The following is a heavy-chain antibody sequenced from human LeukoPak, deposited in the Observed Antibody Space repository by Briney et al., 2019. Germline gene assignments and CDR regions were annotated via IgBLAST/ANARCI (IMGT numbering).Heavy chain of an antibody. Sequence: AGGSLRLSCAAYGITVSNNYMNWVRQAPGKGLEWVAVIYSDESDGTTYYANSVRGRFTISRENPQNSVYLQMNSLRPEDTAVYYCARAEFRGDGFDYWGQGALLRVSS. CDR2: IYSDESDGTT. CDR1: GITVSNNY. CDR3: ARAEFRGDGFDY. J-gene: IGHJ4*02. D-gene: IGHD7-27*01. V-gene: IGHV3-66*01.